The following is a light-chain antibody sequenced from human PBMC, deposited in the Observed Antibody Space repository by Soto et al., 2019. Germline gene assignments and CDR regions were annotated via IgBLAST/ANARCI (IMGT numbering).Light chain of an antibody. J-gene: IGLJ2*01. V-gene: IGLV2-14*01. Sequence: QSALTQPASVSGSPGRSITISCTGTSSDVGGYNYVSWYQQHPGKAPKLMIYDVSNRPSGVSNRFSGSKSGNTASLTISGLQAEDEADYYCSSYTSRALGVFGGGTKVTVL. CDR2: DVS. CDR3: SSYTSRALGV. CDR1: SSDVGGYNY.